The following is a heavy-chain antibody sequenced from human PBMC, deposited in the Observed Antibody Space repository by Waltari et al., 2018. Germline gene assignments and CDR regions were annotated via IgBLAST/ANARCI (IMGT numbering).Heavy chain of an antibody. CDR1: GYTFTSYG. V-gene: IGHV1-18*01. J-gene: IGHJ5*02. CDR2: ISAYNGNT. Sequence: QVQLVQSGAEVKQPGASVKVSCKASGYTFTSYGISWVRQAPGQGLEWMGWISAYNGNTNYAQKLQGRVTMTTDTSTSTAYMELRSLRSDDTAVYYCARRRSSSGDRGGNNWFDPWGQGTLVTVSS. D-gene: IGHD6-13*01. CDR3: ARRRSSSGDRGGNNWFDP.